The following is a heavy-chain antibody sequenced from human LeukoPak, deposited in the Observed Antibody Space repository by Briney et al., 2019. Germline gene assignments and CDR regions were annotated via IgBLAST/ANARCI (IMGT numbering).Heavy chain of an antibody. D-gene: IGHD3-3*01. CDR2: INHSGST. J-gene: IGHJ4*02. Sequence: SETLSLTCAVYGGSFSGYYWSWIRQPPGKGLEWIGEINHSGSTNYNPSLKSRVTISVDTSKNQFSLKLSSVTAADTAVYYCARQSNYDFWSGRHYYFDYWGQGTLVTVSS. CDR1: GGSFSGYY. V-gene: IGHV4-34*01. CDR3: ARQSNYDFWSGRHYYFDY.